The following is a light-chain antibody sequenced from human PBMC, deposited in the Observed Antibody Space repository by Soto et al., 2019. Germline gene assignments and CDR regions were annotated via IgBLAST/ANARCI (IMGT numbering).Light chain of an antibody. V-gene: IGKV1-27*01. Sequence: DIQMTQSPSSLSASVGDRVTVTCRASQGISNFLAWYQQKPGKVPKLLIYDASTLQSGVPSRFSGSGSGTDFTLTISSLQPEDVATYYCQKYNSAPRAFGQGTKVEIK. CDR2: DAS. J-gene: IGKJ1*01. CDR3: QKYNSAPRA. CDR1: QGISNF.